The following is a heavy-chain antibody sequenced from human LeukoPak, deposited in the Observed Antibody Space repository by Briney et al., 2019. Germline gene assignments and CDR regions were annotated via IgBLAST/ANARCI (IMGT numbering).Heavy chain of an antibody. V-gene: IGHV4-39*01. D-gene: IGHD6-13*01. CDR3: ARHSSSWYSLGAFDI. CDR2: IYYSGST. J-gene: IGHJ3*02. Sequence: SETLSLTCTVSGGSTSSSSYYWGWIRQPPGKGLEWIGSIYYSGSTYYNPSLKSRVPISVDTSKNQFSLKLSSVTAADTAVYYCARHSSSWYSLGAFDIWGQGTMVTVSS. CDR1: GGSTSSSSYY.